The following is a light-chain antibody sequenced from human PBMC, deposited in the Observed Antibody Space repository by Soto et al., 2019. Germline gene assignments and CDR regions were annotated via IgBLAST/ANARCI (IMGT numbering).Light chain of an antibody. Sequence: QTVVTQPPSVSGAPGQRVTISCTGSSSNIGAGYDVHWYQQLPGTAPKLLIYGNSNRPSGVPDRFSGSKSGTSASLAITGLRAEDEADYYCQSYDSSLSGVVFGGGTKLTLL. CDR3: QSYDSSLSGVV. CDR2: GNS. V-gene: IGLV1-40*01. CDR1: SSNIGAGYD. J-gene: IGLJ2*01.